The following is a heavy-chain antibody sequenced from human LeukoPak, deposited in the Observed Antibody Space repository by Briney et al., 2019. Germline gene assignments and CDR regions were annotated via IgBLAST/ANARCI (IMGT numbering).Heavy chain of an antibody. V-gene: IGHV3-23*01. J-gene: IGHJ4*02. CDR2: ISGSGGST. Sequence: GGSLRLSCAASGFTFGSYAMSWVRQAPGKGLEWVSAISGSGGSTYYADSVKGRFTISRDNSKNTLYLQMNSLRAEDTAVYYCAKGLPHYYDSSGWWDYWGQGTLVTVSS. D-gene: IGHD3-22*01. CDR1: GFTFGSYA. CDR3: AKGLPHYYDSSGWWDY.